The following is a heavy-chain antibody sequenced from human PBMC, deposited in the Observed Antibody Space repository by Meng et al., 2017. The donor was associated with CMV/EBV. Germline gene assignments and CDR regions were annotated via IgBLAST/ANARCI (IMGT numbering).Heavy chain of an antibody. J-gene: IGHJ4*02. CDR2: IDREGNTI. CDR3: ARDFGGPSDS. V-gene: IGHV3-74*01. Sequence: LSCAASRFTLSAYWTHWVRQAPGKGLVWVSRIDREGNTISYAGSVRGRFTISRDYAKNTVYLQMNSLRAEDTAVYYCARDFGGPSDSWGQGTLVTVSS. CDR1: RFTLSAYW. D-gene: IGHD3-10*01.